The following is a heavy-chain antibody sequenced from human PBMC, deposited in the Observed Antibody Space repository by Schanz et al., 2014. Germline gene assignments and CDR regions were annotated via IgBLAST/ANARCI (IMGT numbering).Heavy chain of an antibody. CDR1: GGSISSGGYY. V-gene: IGHV4-31*03. CDR3: ELITLDRGVRNDY. CDR2: ISYSGTT. Sequence: QVQLQESGPGLVKPSQTLSLTCTVSGGSISSGGYYWSWIRQHPGKGLEWIGYISYSGTTYYNPSLKSRVTISVSTSKTQFSLKLSSVTAADTAVYYCELITLDRGVRNDYWGQGTLVSVSS. J-gene: IGHJ4*02. D-gene: IGHD3-10*01.